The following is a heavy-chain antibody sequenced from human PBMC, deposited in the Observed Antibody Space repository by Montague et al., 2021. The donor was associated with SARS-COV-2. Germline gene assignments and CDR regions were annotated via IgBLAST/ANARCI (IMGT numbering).Heavy chain of an antibody. J-gene: IGHJ3*01. CDR1: GASINSNRYF. CDR2: IISSGST. Sequence: SETLSLTCTVSGASINSNRYFWVRLRPAPGLGWVGNGSIISSGSTYYXPSLKTRVSISVDTSGNRLSLKLTSVTATDTAMYSCARVGSYGSSGFLIDPFDVWGQGTMVTVSS. V-gene: IGHV4-39*02. D-gene: IGHD3-10*01. CDR3: ARVGSYGSSGFLIDPFDV.